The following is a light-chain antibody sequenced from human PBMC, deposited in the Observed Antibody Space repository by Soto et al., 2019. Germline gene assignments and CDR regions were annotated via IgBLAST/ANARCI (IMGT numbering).Light chain of an antibody. J-gene: IGKJ1*01. CDR1: QSVSSSY. CDR2: GAS. CDR3: QQYGSSLTWT. Sequence: EIVLTQSPGTLSLSTGERATLSCRASQSVSSSYLAWYQQKPGQAPRLLIYGASSRATGIPDRFSGSGSGTDFTLTISRLEPEDFAVYYCQQYGSSLTWTFGRGTKVDIK. V-gene: IGKV3-20*01.